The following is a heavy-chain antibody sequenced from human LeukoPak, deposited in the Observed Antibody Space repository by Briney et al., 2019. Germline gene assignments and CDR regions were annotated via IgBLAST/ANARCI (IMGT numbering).Heavy chain of an antibody. CDR3: ARGQIYWYFDL. CDR1: GYTFANYG. V-gene: IGHV1-18*01. Sequence: VASVKISCKASGYTFANYGISWVRLAPGQWLEWMGWTSTYNDNTNYAQKFQDRVTMTTDTSTSTAYMELRSLRSDDTAVYYCARGQIYWYFDLWGRGTLVTVSS. CDR2: TSTYNDNT. J-gene: IGHJ2*01.